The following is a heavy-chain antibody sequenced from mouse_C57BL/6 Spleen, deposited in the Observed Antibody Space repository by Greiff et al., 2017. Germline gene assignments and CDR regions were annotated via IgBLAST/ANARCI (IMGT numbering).Heavy chain of an antibody. V-gene: IGHV2-5*01. CDR3: AKNELGRYWYFDV. CDR2: IWRGGST. Sequence: VQLQQSGPGLVQPSQSLSITCTVSGFSLTSYGVHWVRQSPGKGLEWLGVIWRGGSTDYNAAFMSRLSITKDNSKSQVFFKMNSLQADDTAIYDCAKNELGRYWYFDVWGTGTTVTVSS. J-gene: IGHJ1*03. D-gene: IGHD4-1*01. CDR1: GFSLTSYG.